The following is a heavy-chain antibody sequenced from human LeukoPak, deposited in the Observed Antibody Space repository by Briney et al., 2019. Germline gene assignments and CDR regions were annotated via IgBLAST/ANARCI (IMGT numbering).Heavy chain of an antibody. CDR2: IYYSGST. Sequence: SETLSLTCTVSGGSISSGDYCWSWIRQPPGKGLEWIVYIYYSGSTYYNPSLKSRVTISVDTSKNQFSLKLSSVTAADTAVYYCAREGVQGVVVPAATDYWGQGTLVTVSS. J-gene: IGHJ4*02. V-gene: IGHV4-30-4*01. CDR3: AREGVQGVVVPAATDY. D-gene: IGHD2-2*01. CDR1: GGSISSGDYC.